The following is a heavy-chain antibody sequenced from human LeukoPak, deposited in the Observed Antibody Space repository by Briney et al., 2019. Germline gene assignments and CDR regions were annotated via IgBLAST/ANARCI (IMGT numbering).Heavy chain of an antibody. CDR2: ISYRGST. CDR1: GDSISGYY. Sequence: SETLSLTCSVCGDSISGYYWSWLRQPPGKGPECIRYISYRGSTKHSPSLKGRVTISIATSRNQFYLKVPSVTAAATAVYSCARDTGSSWYPEYFHHWGQGTLVTVSS. CDR3: ARDTGSSWYPEYFHH. V-gene: IGHV4-59*01. J-gene: IGHJ1*01. D-gene: IGHD6-13*01.